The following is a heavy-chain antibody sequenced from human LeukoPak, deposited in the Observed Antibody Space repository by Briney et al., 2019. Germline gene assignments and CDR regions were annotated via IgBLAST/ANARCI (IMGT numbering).Heavy chain of an antibody. J-gene: IGHJ4*02. CDR1: GYTFTSYD. D-gene: IGHD3-10*01. CDR2: INPSGGST. Sequence: GASVKVSCKASGYTFTSYDMHWVRQAPGQGLEWMGIINPSGGSTSYAQKFQGRVTRTTDMATSTAYKELSSLSSEATAVYYCARDVSGSADYYGSGSHFAYWGQGTLVTVSS. CDR3: ARDVSGSADYYGSGSHFAY. V-gene: IGHV1-46*01.